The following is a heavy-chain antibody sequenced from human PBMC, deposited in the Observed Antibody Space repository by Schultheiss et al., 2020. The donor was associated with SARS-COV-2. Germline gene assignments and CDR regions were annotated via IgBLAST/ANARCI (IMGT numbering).Heavy chain of an antibody. D-gene: IGHD6-13*01. CDR2: IIPIFGTA. CDR1: GYTFTSYG. V-gene: IGHV1-69*13. J-gene: IGHJ5*02. Sequence: SVKVSCKASGYTFTSYGISWVRQAPGQGLEWMGGIIPIFGTANYAQKFQGRVTITADESTRTAYMELSSLRSEDTAVYFCARTEVLDYSSSWYGWFDPWGQGMLVTVSS. CDR3: ARTEVLDYSSSWYGWFDP.